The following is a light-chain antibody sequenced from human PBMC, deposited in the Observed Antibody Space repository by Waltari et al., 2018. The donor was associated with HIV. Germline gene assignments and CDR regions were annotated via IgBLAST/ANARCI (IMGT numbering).Light chain of an antibody. Sequence: QSALTQPPSASGSLGQSVTISCTGSSSDIGAYDSVSWFHQHPRSAPKLLRYEVTRRPSGVCYRFSGSRSGSTAFLTDAGLQPDDEATYFCSSYGDSLRVLFGGGTNVTVL. CDR2: EVT. V-gene: IGLV2-8*01. CDR3: SSYGDSLRVL. J-gene: IGLJ3*02. CDR1: SSDIGAYDS.